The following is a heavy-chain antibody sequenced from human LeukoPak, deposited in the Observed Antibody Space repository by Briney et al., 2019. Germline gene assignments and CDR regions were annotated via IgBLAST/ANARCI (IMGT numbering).Heavy chain of an antibody. J-gene: IGHJ5*02. CDR3: ARADGDRDGYNFWFDP. CDR1: GDSVSRNSAA. V-gene: IGHV6-1*03. Sequence: SQTPSLTCAISGDSVSRNSAAWNWIRQSPSRGLEWLGRTYYRSKWYNDYAVSVESCMTINPDTSKNQFSLQLNSVTPEDTAVYYCARADGDRDGYNFWFDPWGQGTLVTVSS. D-gene: IGHD5-24*01. CDR2: TYYRSKWYN.